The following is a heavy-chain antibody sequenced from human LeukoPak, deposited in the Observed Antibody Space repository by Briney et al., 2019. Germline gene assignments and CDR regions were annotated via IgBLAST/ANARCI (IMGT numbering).Heavy chain of an antibody. J-gene: IGHJ4*02. Sequence: ASVKVSCKASGYTFTGYYMHWVRPAPGQGLEWMGWINPNSGGTNYAQKFQGRVTMTRDTSISTAYMELSRLRSDDTAVYYCARVRLRFLEWLNRAIDYWGQGTLVTVSS. D-gene: IGHD3-3*01. CDR1: GYTFTGYY. CDR3: ARVRLRFLEWLNRAIDY. V-gene: IGHV1-2*02. CDR2: INPNSGGT.